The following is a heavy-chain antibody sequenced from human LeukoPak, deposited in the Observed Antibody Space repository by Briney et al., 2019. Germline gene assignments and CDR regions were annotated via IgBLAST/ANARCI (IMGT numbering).Heavy chain of an antibody. CDR2: INHSGST. J-gene: IGHJ4*02. Sequence: SETLSLTCAVYGGSFSGYYWSWIRQPPGKGLEWIGEINHSGSTNYNPSLKSRVTISVDTSKNQFSLKLSSVTAADTAVYYCARARWMGRYFDYWGQGTLVTVPS. D-gene: IGHD3-10*01. CDR3: ARARWMGRYFDY. CDR1: GGSFSGYY. V-gene: IGHV4-34*01.